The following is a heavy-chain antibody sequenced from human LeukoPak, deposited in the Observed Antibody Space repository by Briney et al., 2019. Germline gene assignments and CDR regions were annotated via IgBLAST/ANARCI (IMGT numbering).Heavy chain of an antibody. D-gene: IGHD6-13*01. CDR3: ARGLRIAAAGTLGY. J-gene: IGHJ4*02. V-gene: IGHV4-39*07. CDR1: GGSISSSTYY. CDR2: INHSGST. Sequence: PSETLSLTCTVSGGSISSSTYYWGWIRQPPGKGLEWIEEINHSGSTNYNPSLKSRVTISVDTSKNQFSLKLSSVTAADTAVYYCARGLRIAAAGTLGYWGQGTLVTVSS.